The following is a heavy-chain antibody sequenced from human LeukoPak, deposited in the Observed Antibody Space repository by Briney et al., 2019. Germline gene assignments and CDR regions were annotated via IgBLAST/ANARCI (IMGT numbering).Heavy chain of an antibody. Sequence: GGSLRLSCAASGFTVSSNYMSWVRQAPGKGLEWGSVIYSGGSTYYADSVKGRFTISRHNSKNTLYLQMNSPRAEDTAVYYCARDRVTAGYYYYGMDVWGQGTTVTVSS. CDR2: IYSGGST. CDR1: GFTVSSNY. D-gene: IGHD2-21*02. CDR3: ARDRVTAGYYYYGMDV. V-gene: IGHV3-53*04. J-gene: IGHJ6*02.